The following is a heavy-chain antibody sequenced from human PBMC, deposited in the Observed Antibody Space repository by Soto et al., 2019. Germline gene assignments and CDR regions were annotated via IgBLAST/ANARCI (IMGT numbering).Heavy chain of an antibody. J-gene: IGHJ5*02. CDR3: ARVSSGYHP. D-gene: IGHD3-22*01. CDR1: GGSISSTNW. Sequence: QVQLQESDPGLMNPSGTLSLTCAVSGGSISSTNWWSWVRQPPGKGLGWIGEIFHSGSTNYNPSLKRRVTISVDKSKNQSSLKLNAVTAADTAVYYCARVSSGYHPWGQGTLVTVSS. CDR2: IFHSGST. V-gene: IGHV4-4*02.